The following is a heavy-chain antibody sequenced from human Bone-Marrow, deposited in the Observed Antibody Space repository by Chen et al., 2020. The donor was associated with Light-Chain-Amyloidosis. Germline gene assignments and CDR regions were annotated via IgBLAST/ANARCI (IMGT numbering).Heavy chain of an antibody. D-gene: IGHD6-19*01. J-gene: IGHJ4*02. CDR1: GFNFRNAW. CDR2: IKSKSDGGAT. Sequence: EVQLVESGGGLVNPGGSFRLSCAASGFNFRNAWMNWVRQAPGKGLEWVGRIKSKSDGGATEFAAPVKGRFTISRDDSKNTLYLQMNSLKTEDTAVYYCATRYNSGLFDYWGQGSLVTVSS. CDR3: ATRYNSGLFDY. V-gene: IGHV3-15*01.